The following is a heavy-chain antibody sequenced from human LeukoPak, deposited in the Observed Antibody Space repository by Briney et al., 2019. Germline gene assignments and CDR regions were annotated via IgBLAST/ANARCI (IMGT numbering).Heavy chain of an antibody. D-gene: IGHD3-22*01. CDR1: GFSFKDYY. J-gene: IGHJ4*02. V-gene: IGHV4-34*09. CDR2: IHPSGRL. CDR3: SRGLDSRQLGF. Sequence: LRLYCAASGFSFKDYYFSWIRQAPGKGLEWIVSIHPSGRLYNNPSLESRVTISIDTSKNQFSLNLNSVTAADAAVYFCSRGLDSRQLGFWGQGTVVTVSS.